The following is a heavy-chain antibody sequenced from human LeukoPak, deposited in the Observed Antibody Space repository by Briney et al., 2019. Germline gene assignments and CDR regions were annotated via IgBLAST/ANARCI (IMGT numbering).Heavy chain of an antibody. Sequence: GGSLRLSCAASGFTFSSYSMNWVRQAPGKGLEWVSSISSSSSYIYYADSVKGRFTISRDNAKNSLYLQMNSLRAEDTAVYYCASSWNLYYYDSSGYPLTWGQGNLVTVSS. V-gene: IGHV3-21*06. J-gene: IGHJ4*02. CDR3: ASSWNLYYYDSSGYPLT. D-gene: IGHD3-22*01. CDR1: GFTFSSYS. CDR2: ISSSSSYI.